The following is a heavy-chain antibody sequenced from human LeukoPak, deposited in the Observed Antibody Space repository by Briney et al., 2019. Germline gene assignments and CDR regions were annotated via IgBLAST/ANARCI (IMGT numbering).Heavy chain of an antibody. V-gene: IGHV4-59*01. J-gene: IGHJ4*02. CDR2: IYYSGST. CDR1: GGSISSYY. CDR3: ARVASDFWSGYYPFDY. Sequence: SETLSLTCTVSGGSISSYYWSWIRQPPGKGLEWIGYIYYSGSTNYNPSLKSRVTISVDTSKNQFSLKLSSVTAADTAVYYCARVASDFWSGYYPFDYWGQGTLVTVSS. D-gene: IGHD3-3*01.